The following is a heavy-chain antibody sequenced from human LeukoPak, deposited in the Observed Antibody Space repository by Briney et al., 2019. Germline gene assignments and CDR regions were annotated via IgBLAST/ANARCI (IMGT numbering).Heavy chain of an antibody. V-gene: IGHV4-34*01. J-gene: IGHJ3*02. CDR2: INHIGNH. CDR3: ARGRRGLPNRGAFDI. CDR1: GRYLSGYY. D-gene: IGHD5-24*01. Sequence: SETLSLTCAVFGRYLSGYYWSWIRQPPGKGLEWIGEINHIGNHNYNPSLKSRVHLSLDTSQHQLSPKLRPVTVADPAVLFCARGRRGLPNRGAFDIWGQGTMVTVSS.